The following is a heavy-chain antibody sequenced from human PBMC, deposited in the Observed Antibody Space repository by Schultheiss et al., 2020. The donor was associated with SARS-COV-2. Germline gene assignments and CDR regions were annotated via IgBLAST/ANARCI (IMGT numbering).Heavy chain of an antibody. D-gene: IGHD1-26*01. CDR2: IYSGGST. Sequence: GGSLRLSCAASGFTVSSNYMSWVRQAPGKGLEWVSVIYSGGSTYYADSVKGRFTISRDNSKNTLYLQMNSLRAEDTAVYYCARDLNKGGAAYDYWGQGTLVPSPQ. CDR3: ARDLNKGGAAYDY. J-gene: IGHJ4*02. CDR1: GFTVSSNY. V-gene: IGHV3-66*01.